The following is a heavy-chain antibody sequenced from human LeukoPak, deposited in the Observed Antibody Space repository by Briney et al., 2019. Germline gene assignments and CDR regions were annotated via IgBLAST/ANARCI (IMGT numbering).Heavy chain of an antibody. CDR3: ARGYCSSTSCSGYAFDI. Sequence: GGSLRLSCAASGFTFSSYWMHWVRQAPGKGLVWVSRTNSDESSTSYADSVKGRFTISRDNAKNTLYLQMNSLRAEDTAVYYCARGYCSSTSCSGYAFDIWGQGTMVTVSS. CDR2: TNSDESST. CDR1: GFTFSSYW. V-gene: IGHV3-74*01. D-gene: IGHD2-2*01. J-gene: IGHJ3*02.